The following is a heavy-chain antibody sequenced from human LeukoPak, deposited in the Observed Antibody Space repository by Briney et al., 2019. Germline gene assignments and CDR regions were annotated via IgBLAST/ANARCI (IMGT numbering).Heavy chain of an antibody. D-gene: IGHD3-22*01. J-gene: IGHJ4*02. CDR3: ARDRGYYDSSGHDY. CDR2: ISIDGTRQ. CDR1: GFTLSHYA. V-gene: IGHV3-30-3*01. Sequence: GGSLRLSCVASGFTLSHYAMHWVRQAPGKGLEWLAVISIDGTRQHYADSVKGRFTISRDNSKNTLYLQMNSLRAEDTAVYYCARDRGYYDSSGHDYWGQGTLVTVSS.